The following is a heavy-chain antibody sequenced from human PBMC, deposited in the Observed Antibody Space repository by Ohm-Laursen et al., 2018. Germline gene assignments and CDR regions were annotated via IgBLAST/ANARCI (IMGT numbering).Heavy chain of an antibody. CDR2: ISRNSGSI. D-gene: IGHD3-10*01. CDR3: AKDSSGGYYGMHV. J-gene: IGHJ6*02. CDR1: GFTFDDYA. Sequence: SLRLSCAASGFTFDDYAMHWVRQAPGKGLEWVSGISRNSGSIGYADSVKGRFTIPRDNAKNSLYLQMNSLRAEDTALYYCAKDSSGGYYGMHVWGQGTTVTVSS. V-gene: IGHV3-9*01.